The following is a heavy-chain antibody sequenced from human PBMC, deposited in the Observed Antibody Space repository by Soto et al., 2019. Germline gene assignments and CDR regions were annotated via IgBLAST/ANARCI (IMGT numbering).Heavy chain of an antibody. CDR3: AKSRGSGSYFNPSDAFDF. J-gene: IGHJ3*01. Sequence: EVQLLDSGGGLVQPGGSLRLSFAASGFTFSSYAMSWFGQAPGKGLEWVSSISGSGGGTYYADSVKGRFTISRDNSKNTLSLQMNSLRAEDTAVYYCAKSRGSGSYFNPSDAFDFWGQGTMVTVSS. CDR1: GFTFSSYA. V-gene: IGHV3-23*01. D-gene: IGHD3-10*01. CDR2: ISGSGGGT.